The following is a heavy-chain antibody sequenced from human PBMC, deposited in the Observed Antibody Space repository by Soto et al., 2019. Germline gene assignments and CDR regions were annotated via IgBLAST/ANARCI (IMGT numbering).Heavy chain of an antibody. Sequence: LRLSCAASGFTFSSYGMHWVRQAPGRGLEWVAVISYDGSNKYYADSVKGRFTISRDNSKNTLYLQMNSLRAEDTAVYYCAKAGDVYCSGGSCYSSQYYFDYWGQGTLVTVSS. V-gene: IGHV3-30*18. D-gene: IGHD2-15*01. CDR3: AKAGDVYCSGGSCYSSQYYFDY. J-gene: IGHJ4*02. CDR2: ISYDGSNK. CDR1: GFTFSSYG.